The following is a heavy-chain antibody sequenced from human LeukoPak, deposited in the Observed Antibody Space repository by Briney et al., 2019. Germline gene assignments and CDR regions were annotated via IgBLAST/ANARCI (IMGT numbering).Heavy chain of an antibody. V-gene: IGHV4-59*01. J-gene: IGHJ4*02. CDR2: IYYNGNT. CDR3: ARGGSYFAC. D-gene: IGHD1-26*01. CDR1: GDSISGYY. Sequence: KPSETLSLTCIVSGDSISGYYWSWIRQPPGKGLEWIGNIYYNGNTNYNPSLRSRLSISLDMSKNQFSLKLSSVTAADTAVYHCARGGSYFACWGQGTLVTVSS.